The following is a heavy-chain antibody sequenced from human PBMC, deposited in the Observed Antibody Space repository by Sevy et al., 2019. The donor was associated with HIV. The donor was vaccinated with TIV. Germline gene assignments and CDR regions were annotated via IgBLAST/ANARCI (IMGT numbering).Heavy chain of an antibody. CDR1: GFTFSSYW. CDR2: IKQDGSEK. Sequence: GGSLRLSCAASGFTFSSYWMSWVRQAPGKGLEWVANIKQDGSEKYYVDSVKGRFTISRDNAKNSLYLQMNSLRAEDTAVYYCARESYSDSSRSLGYYYYGMDVWGQGTTVTVSS. J-gene: IGHJ6*02. V-gene: IGHV3-7*01. D-gene: IGHD6-13*01. CDR3: ARESYSDSSRSLGYYYYGMDV.